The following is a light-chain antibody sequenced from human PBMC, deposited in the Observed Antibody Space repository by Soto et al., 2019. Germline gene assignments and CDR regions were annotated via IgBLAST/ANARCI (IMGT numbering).Light chain of an antibody. CDR3: QQYNVWPLT. CDR2: GAS. J-gene: IGKJ4*01. CDR1: QSVSSN. V-gene: IGKV3-15*01. Sequence: EIVMTQSPATLSVSPGERATLSCRASQSVSSNLAWYQQKPGQAPRLLIYGASTRATGIPARFGGSGSGTEFTLTISSLQSEDFAVYYCQQYNVWPLTFGGGTKVDI.